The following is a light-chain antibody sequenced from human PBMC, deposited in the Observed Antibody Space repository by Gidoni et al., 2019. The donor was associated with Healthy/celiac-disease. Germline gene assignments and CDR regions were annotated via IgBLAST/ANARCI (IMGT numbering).Light chain of an antibody. Sequence: EIVMTQSPATLSVSPGERVTLSCRASQSVGSNLAWYQQKPGQAPRLIIYGASTRATGIPARFSGSGSGTEFTLTISSLQSEDFAVYYCQQYNDWPRTFGQGTKVEIK. CDR2: GAS. CDR1: QSVGSN. V-gene: IGKV3-15*01. CDR3: QQYNDWPRT. J-gene: IGKJ1*01.